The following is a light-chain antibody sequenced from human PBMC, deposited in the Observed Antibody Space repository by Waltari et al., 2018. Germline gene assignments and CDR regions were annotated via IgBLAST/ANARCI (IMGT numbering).Light chain of an antibody. V-gene: IGLV2-14*03. CDR2: DVT. J-gene: IGLJ2*01. CDR3: SSYTSSGTLV. Sequence: QSALTQPASVSGSPGQSITIPCTGTGRDVGGYNSVSWYRQHPGKAPKPMIFDVTNRPSGVSNRFSGSKSGNTASLTISGLQAEDEAHYYCSSYTSSGTLVFGGGTTLTVL. CDR1: GRDVGGYNS.